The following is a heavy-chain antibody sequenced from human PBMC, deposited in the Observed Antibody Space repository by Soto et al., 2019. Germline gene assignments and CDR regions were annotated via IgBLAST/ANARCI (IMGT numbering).Heavy chain of an antibody. Sequence: SETLSLTCAVYGGSFSGYYWGWIRQPPGKGLEWIGEIKHSGSTNYNPSLKSRVTISVDTSKNQFSLKLSSVTAADTAVYYCARGPAGLNYWGQGTLVTVSS. D-gene: IGHD3-10*01. V-gene: IGHV4-34*01. CDR1: GGSFSGYY. CDR3: ARGPAGLNY. CDR2: IKHSGST. J-gene: IGHJ4*02.